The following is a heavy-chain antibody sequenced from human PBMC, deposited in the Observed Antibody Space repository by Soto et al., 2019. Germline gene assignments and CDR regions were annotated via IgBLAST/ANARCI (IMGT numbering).Heavy chain of an antibody. CDR1: GFTFSDNA. J-gene: IGHJ6*02. CDR2: ISDDGDST. D-gene: IGHD2-2*01. Sequence: EVQLLESGGGLVQPGGSLRLSCGASGFTFSDNAMTWVRQAPGKGLEWVSSISDDGDSTYYADSVEGRFTISRDNSMSPLFLQMSSLGAEDTAVYYCAKSLSTAVNYGLDVWGQGTSVTVSS. CDR3: AKSLSTAVNYGLDV. V-gene: IGHV3-23*01.